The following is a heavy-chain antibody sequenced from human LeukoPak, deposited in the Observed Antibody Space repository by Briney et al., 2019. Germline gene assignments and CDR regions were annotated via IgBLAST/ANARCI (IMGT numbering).Heavy chain of an antibody. CDR1: GFTFSSYG. V-gene: IGHV3-30*02. CDR3: ARDRTYYYDSSTRVGAFDI. J-gene: IGHJ3*02. Sequence: PGGSLRLSCAASGFTFSSYGMHWVRQAPGKGLEWVAYTQYDGSNEQYADSVKGRFSISRDSSKNILYLQMNSLRSEDTAVYYCARDRTYYYDSSTRVGAFDIWGQGTMVTVSS. CDR2: TQYDGSNE. D-gene: IGHD3-22*01.